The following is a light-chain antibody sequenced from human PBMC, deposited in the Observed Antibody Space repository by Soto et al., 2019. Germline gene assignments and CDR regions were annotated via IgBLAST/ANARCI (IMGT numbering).Light chain of an antibody. CDR1: QRIISY. J-gene: IGKJ1*01. CDR3: QQSYSTPRT. Sequence: DIQMTQSPSSLSASVGDRVTITCRASQRIISYLNWYQQKPGKAPEPLIYGASTLQSGVPSRLSGSGSGTEFTLTISSLQPEDFATYYCQQSYSTPRTFGQGTQVESK. CDR2: GAS. V-gene: IGKV1-39*01.